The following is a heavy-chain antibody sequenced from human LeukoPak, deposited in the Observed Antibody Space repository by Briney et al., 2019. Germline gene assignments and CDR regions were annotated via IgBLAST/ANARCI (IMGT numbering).Heavy chain of an antibody. V-gene: IGHV3-30*02. Sequence: GGSLRLSCAAYGFTFSTYGMHWVRQAPGKGLEWVAFIRSDGSNTYYADSVKGRFTISRDNSKNTLHMQMNSLRAEDTAVYYCAELGITMIGGVWGKGTTVTISS. J-gene: IGHJ6*04. CDR2: IRSDGSNT. D-gene: IGHD3-10*02. CDR3: AELGITMIGGV. CDR1: GFTFSTYG.